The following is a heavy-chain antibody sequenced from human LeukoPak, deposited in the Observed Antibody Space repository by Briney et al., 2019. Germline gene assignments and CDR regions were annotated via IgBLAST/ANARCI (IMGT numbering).Heavy chain of an antibody. D-gene: IGHD3-22*01. CDR2: FADSDTTT. V-gene: IGHV3-48*03. CDR3: TTLGYHLDS. CDR1: GFDFGAYE. Sequence: PGGSLRLSCAASGFDFGAYEMNWVRQAPGKGLEWVAYFADSDTTTYYADSVKGRFIISRDNARNSLYLQMNSLRAEDTALYYCTTLGYHLDSWGQGTPVTVSS. J-gene: IGHJ4*02.